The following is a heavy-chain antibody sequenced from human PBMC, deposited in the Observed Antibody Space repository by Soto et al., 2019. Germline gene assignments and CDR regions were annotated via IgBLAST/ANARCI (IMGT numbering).Heavy chain of an antibody. V-gene: IGHV3-33*01. CDR2: IWYDGSNK. CDR3: ARETSGSARNYYYGMDV. J-gene: IGHJ6*02. D-gene: IGHD6-6*01. CDR1: GFTFSSYG. Sequence: QVQLVESGGGVVQPGRSLRLSCAASGFTFSSYGMHWVRQAPGKGLEWVAVIWYDGSNKYYADSVKGRFTISRDNSKNTLHLQMNSLRAEDTAVYYCARETSGSARNYYYGMDVWGQGTTVTVSS.